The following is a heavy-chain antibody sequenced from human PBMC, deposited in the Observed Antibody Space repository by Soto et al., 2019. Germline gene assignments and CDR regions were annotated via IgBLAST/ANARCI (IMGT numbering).Heavy chain of an antibody. J-gene: IGHJ4*02. CDR3: AKDRGRYCSGGSCYDYFDY. CDR1: GFTFSSYG. Sequence: LRLSCAASGFTFSSYGMHWVRQAPGKGLEWVAVISYDGSNKYYADSVKGRFTISRDNSKNTLYLQMNSLRAEDTAVYYCAKDRGRYCSGGSCYDYFDYWGQGTLVTVSS. CDR2: ISYDGSNK. V-gene: IGHV3-30*18. D-gene: IGHD2-15*01.